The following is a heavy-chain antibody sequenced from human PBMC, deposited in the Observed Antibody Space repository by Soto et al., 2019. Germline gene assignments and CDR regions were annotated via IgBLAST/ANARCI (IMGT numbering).Heavy chain of an antibody. CDR1: GFTFSSYA. V-gene: IGHV3-23*01. D-gene: IGHD5-12*01. CDR2: ISYSGVST. J-gene: IGHJ4*02. CDR3: ARTRGYSDYDLDY. Sequence: EVQLLESGGGLVQPGGSLRLSCAASGFTFSSYAMTWVRKAPGKGLEWVSAISYSGVSTYYADSVKGRFTISRDSSEKTLSLQMNSLRVDDPAVYYCARTRGYSDYDLDYWGQGTLVTVSS.